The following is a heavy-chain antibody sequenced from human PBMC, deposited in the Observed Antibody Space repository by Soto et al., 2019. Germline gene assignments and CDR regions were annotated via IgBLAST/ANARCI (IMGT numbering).Heavy chain of an antibody. Sequence: GASVKVSCEASGFTFTRSAVQWVRQARGQRLEWIGWIVVGNGNTNYAQKFQERVTITRDMSTSTAYMELNSLRSEDTAVYYCAAPGEDGYNLRASSDAFDIWGQGTMVTVSS. D-gene: IGHD5-12*01. J-gene: IGHJ3*02. CDR2: IVVGNGNT. CDR1: GFTFTRSA. V-gene: IGHV1-58*01. CDR3: AAPGEDGYNLRASSDAFDI.